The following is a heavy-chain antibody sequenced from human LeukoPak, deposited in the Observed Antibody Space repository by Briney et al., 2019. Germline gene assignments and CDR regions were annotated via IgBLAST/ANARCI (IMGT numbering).Heavy chain of an antibody. Sequence: ASAKVSCKASGYTFTSYDINWVRQATGQGLEWMGWMNPNSGNTGYAQKFQGRVTMTRNTSISTAYMELSSLRSEDTAVYYCARGYYYDSSGFFDYWGQGTLVTVSS. V-gene: IGHV1-8*01. CDR3: ARGYYYDSSGFFDY. J-gene: IGHJ4*02. CDR2: MNPNSGNT. CDR1: GYTFTSYD. D-gene: IGHD3-22*01.